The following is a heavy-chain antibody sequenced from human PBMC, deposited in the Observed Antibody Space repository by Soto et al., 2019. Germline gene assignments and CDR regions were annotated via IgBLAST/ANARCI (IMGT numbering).Heavy chain of an antibody. Sequence: GGSLRLSCAASGFTFSSYAMSWVRQAPGKGLEWVSAISGSGGSTYYADSVKGRFTISRDNSKNTLYLQMNSLRAEDTAVSYCAILDFWSGYNWFDPWGQGTLVTVSS. CDR3: AILDFWSGYNWFDP. CDR1: GFTFSSYA. V-gene: IGHV3-23*01. CDR2: ISGSGGST. D-gene: IGHD3-3*01. J-gene: IGHJ5*02.